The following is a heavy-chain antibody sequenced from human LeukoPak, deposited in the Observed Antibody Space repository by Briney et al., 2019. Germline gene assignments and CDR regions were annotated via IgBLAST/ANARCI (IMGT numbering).Heavy chain of an antibody. J-gene: IGHJ6*02. Sequence: PSETLSLTCTVSGGSISSNYWSWIRQPPGKGLEWIGYIYYSGSTNYNPSLKSRVTISVDTSKNQFSLKLSSVTAADTAVYYCARHRYGDLRYYYYYGMDVWGQGTTVTVSS. CDR2: IYYSGST. CDR3: ARHRYGDLRYYYYYGMDV. D-gene: IGHD4-17*01. V-gene: IGHV4-59*08. CDR1: GGSISSNY.